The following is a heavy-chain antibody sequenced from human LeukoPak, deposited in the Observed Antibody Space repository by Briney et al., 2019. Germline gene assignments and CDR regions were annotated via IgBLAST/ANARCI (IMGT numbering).Heavy chain of an antibody. D-gene: IGHD1-26*01. Sequence: PSETLSLTCAVYGGSFSGYYWSWIRQPPGKGLEWIGEINHSGSTNYNPSLKSRVTISVDTSKNQFSLKLSSVTAADTAVYYCERASPMESVVGATGWFDPWGQGTLVTVSS. CDR1: GGSFSGYY. J-gene: IGHJ5*02. CDR3: ERASPMESVVGATGWFDP. CDR2: INHSGST. V-gene: IGHV4-34*01.